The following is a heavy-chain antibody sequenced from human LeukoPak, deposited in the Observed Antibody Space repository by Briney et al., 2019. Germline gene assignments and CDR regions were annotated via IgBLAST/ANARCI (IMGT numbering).Heavy chain of an antibody. J-gene: IGHJ4*02. V-gene: IGHV3-23*01. CDR1: GFTFSSYA. D-gene: IGHD3-22*01. CDR3: AKPHSMYYYDSSGYPLGD. CDR2: ISGSGGST. Sequence: GGSLRLSCAASGFTFSSYAMSWVRQAPGKGLEWVSAISGSGGSTYYADSAKGRFTISRDNSKNTLYLQMNSLRAEDTAVYYCAKPHSMYYYDSSGYPLGDWGLGTLVTVSS.